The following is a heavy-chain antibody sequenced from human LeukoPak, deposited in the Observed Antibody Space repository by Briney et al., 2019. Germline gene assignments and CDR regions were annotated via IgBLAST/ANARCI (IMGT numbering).Heavy chain of an antibody. CDR1: GYTFTSYG. V-gene: IGHV1-18*01. CDR3: ARTTYYDFWSGYPHYYYMDV. D-gene: IGHD3-3*01. CDR2: ISAYNGNT. J-gene: IGHJ6*03. Sequence: ASVKVSCKASGYTFTSYGISWVRQAPGQGLEWMGWISAYNGNTNYAQKLQGRVTMTTDTSTSTAYMELRSLRSDDTAVYYCARTTYYDFWSGYPHYYYMDVWGKGTTVTVSS.